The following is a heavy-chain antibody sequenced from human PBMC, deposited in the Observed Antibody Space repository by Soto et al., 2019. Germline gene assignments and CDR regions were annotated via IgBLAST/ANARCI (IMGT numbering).Heavy chain of an antibody. CDR2: ISGGSAST. J-gene: IGHJ4*02. CDR3: AKDVFGELYDFDY. V-gene: IGHV3-23*01. Sequence: EVQLLESGGGLVQPGGSLRLSCAASGFTFRSYAMSWVRQAPGKGLEWVSTISGGSASTYYADYVQGRFTISRDNSKNTLYLQMNSLRAEDTAVYYCAKDVFGELYDFDYWGQGTLVTVSS. D-gene: IGHD3-10*02. CDR1: GFTFRSYA.